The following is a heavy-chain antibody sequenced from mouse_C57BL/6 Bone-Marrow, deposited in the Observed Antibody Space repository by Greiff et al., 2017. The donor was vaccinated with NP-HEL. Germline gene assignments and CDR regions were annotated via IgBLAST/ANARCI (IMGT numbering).Heavy chain of an antibody. D-gene: IGHD2-5*01. CDR2: IWTGGGT. Sequence: QVQLQQSGPGLVAPSQSLSITCTVSGFSLTSYAISWVRQPPGKGLEWLGVIWTGGGTNYNSALKSRLSISKDNSKSQVFLKMNSLQTDDTARYYCARNGSYYSNLSDWYFDVWGTGTTVTVSS. CDR1: GFSLTSYA. V-gene: IGHV2-9-1*01. J-gene: IGHJ1*03. CDR3: ARNGSYYSNLSDWYFDV.